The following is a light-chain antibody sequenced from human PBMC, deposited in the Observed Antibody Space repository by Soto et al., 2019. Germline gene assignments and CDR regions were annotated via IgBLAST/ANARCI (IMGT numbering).Light chain of an antibody. V-gene: IGKV3-20*01. CDR2: GAS. CDR1: QSVSSSS. CDR3: QQYGSSPQT. Sequence: EIVLTQSPGTLSLSPGERATLSCRASQSVSSSSLAWYQQKPGQAPRLLIYGASSRAPGIPDTFRGSGSGTDFTLTINRLDPEDFAVYYCQQYGSSPQTFGQGTKLEI. J-gene: IGKJ2*01.